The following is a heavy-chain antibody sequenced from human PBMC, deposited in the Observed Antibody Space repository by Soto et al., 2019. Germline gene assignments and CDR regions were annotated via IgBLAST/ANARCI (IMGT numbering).Heavy chain of an antibody. CDR3: ARDPGEIYYYYYMGV. D-gene: IGHD7-27*01. Sequence: GGSLRLSCAASGFTFSSYSMNWVRQAPGKGLEWVSSISSSSSYIYYADSVKGRFTISRDNAKNSLYLQMNSLRAEDTAVYYCARDPGEIYYYYYMGVWGKGTTVTVSS. V-gene: IGHV3-21*01. CDR1: GFTFSSYS. J-gene: IGHJ6*03. CDR2: ISSSSSYI.